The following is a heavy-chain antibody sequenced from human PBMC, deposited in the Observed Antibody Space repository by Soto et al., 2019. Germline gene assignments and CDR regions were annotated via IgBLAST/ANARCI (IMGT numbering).Heavy chain of an antibody. Sequence: HPGGSLRLSCAASGFTFSSYAMSWVRQAPGKGLEWVSAISGSGGSTYYADSVKGRFTISRDNSKNTLYLQMNSLRAEDTAVYYCHQYSSSSGHRYDWFDPWGQGTLVTVSS. D-gene: IGHD6-6*01. V-gene: IGHV3-23*01. CDR2: ISGSGGST. J-gene: IGHJ5*02. CDR3: HQYSSSSGHRYDWFDP. CDR1: GFTFSSYA.